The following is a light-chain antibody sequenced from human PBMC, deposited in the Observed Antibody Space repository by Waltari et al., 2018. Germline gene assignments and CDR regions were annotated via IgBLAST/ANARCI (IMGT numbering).Light chain of an antibody. CDR2: YDN. V-gene: IGLV3-21*01. Sequence: YVLTQPPSVSVAPGNTATITCGGDDGGRYSVHWYQKKPGQAPVLVIFYDNDRPSGIPERFSGSNSGNTATLTISRVEAGDEADYYCQVWETTRGHQGVFGPGTKVTVL. J-gene: IGLJ1*01. CDR1: DGGRYS. CDR3: QVWETTRGHQGV.